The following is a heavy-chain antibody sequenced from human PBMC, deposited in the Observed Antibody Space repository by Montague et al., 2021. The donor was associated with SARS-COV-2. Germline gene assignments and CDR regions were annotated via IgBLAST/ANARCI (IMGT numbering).Heavy chain of an antibody. CDR2: INRDGTEE. V-gene: IGHV3-7*01. D-gene: IGHD6-19*01. J-gene: IGHJ4*02. CDR1: GFTLRGYW. CDR3: ARDRGWRSNDS. Sequence: SLRLSCAASGFTLRGYWMTWVRQAPGKGLEWVASINRDGTEESYVDSVRGRFTISRDNAQNSLFLQINRLRVEDTAVYYCARDRGWRSNDSWGQGTLVIVSS.